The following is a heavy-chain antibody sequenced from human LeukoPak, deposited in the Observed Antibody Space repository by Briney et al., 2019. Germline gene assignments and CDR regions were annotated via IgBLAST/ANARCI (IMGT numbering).Heavy chain of an antibody. CDR1: GFTFSSYW. Sequence: GGSLRLSCAASGFTFSSYWMHWVRQAPGKGLVWVSRINSDGSSTSYADSVKGRFTISRDNAKNTLYLQMNSLRAEDTAVYYCARVVPVHEYYNSYMDVWGKGTTVTVSS. D-gene: IGHD1-1*01. J-gene: IGHJ6*03. CDR2: INSDGSST. V-gene: IGHV3-74*01. CDR3: ARVVPVHEYYNSYMDV.